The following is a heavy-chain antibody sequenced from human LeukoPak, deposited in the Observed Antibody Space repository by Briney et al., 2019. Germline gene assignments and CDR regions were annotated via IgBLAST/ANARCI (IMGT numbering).Heavy chain of an antibody. CDR3: ARDVSYGYDY. CDR2: IVVHGSDT. CDR1: GSTVRSTY. V-gene: IGHV3-74*01. Sequence: GGPLRLSCAASGSTVRSTYTSWVRKAPGKGLVWVSRIVVHGSDTTYADSVKGRFTISRDNAKNTLYLQMNSLRDEDTAVYYCARDVSYGYDYWGQGTLVTVSS. D-gene: IGHD5-18*01. J-gene: IGHJ4*02.